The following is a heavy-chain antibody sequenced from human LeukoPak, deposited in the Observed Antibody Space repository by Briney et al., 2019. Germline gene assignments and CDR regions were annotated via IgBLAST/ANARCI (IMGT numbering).Heavy chain of an antibody. D-gene: IGHD1-26*01. J-gene: IGHJ4*02. Sequence: PSETLSLTCTVSGGSISSYYWSWIRQPPGKGLEWIGYIYYSGSTNYNPSLKSRVTISVDTSKNQFSLKLSSVTAADTVVYYCASLVGSPPYWGQGTLVTVSS. CDR2: IYYSGST. CDR3: ASLVGSPPY. V-gene: IGHV4-59*01. CDR1: GGSISSYY.